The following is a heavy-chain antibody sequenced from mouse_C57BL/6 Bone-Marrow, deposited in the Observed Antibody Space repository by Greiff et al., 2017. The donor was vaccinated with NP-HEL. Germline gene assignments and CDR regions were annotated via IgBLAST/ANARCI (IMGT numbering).Heavy chain of an antibody. CDR3: ARHDGRYKRYFDV. CDR2: ISNGGSST. J-gene: IGHJ1*03. D-gene: IGHD1-3*01. V-gene: IGHV5-12*01. CDR1: GFTFSDYY. Sequence: DVHLVESGGGLVQPGGSLKLSCAASGFTFSDYYMYWVRQTPEKRLEWVAYISNGGSSTYYPDTVKGRFTISRDNAKNTLYLQMSRLKSEDTAMYYCARHDGRYKRYFDVWGTGTTVTVSS.